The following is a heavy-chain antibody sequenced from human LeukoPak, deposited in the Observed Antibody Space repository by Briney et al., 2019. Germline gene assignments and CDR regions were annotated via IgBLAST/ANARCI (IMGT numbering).Heavy chain of an antibody. CDR1: GSSIGTYY. CDR2: IYTSGST. D-gene: IGHD7-27*01. Sequence: PSETLSLTCTVSGSSIGTYYWSWIRQPPGKGLEWIGYIYTSGSTNYNPSLKSRVTISVDTSKNQFSLKLSSVTAADTAVYYCARQALAGDLDYWGQGTLVTVSS. J-gene: IGHJ4*02. V-gene: IGHV4-4*09. CDR3: ARQALAGDLDY.